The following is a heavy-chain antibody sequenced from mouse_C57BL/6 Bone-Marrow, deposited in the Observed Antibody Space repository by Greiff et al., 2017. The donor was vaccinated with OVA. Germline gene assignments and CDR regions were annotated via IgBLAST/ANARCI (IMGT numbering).Heavy chain of an antibody. CDR3: ARELFRSSLYAMDY. D-gene: IGHD1-1*01. CDR1: GYSITSGYD. Sequence: EVQVVESGPGMVKPSQSLSLTCTVTGYSITSGYDWHWIRHFPGNKLEWMGYISYSGSTNYNPSLKSRISITHDTSKNHFFLKLNSVTTEDTATYYCARELFRSSLYAMDYWGQGTSVTVSS. CDR2: ISYSGST. J-gene: IGHJ4*01. V-gene: IGHV3-1*01.